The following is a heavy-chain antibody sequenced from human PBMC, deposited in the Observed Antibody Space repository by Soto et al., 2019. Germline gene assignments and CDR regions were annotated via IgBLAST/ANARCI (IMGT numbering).Heavy chain of an antibody. Sequence: GSLRLSCAASGFTFSSYGMHWVRQAPGKGLEWVAVISYDGSKKYYADSVKGRFTISRDNSKNTLYLQMNSLRAEDAAVYYCAKGGRMVRGDYFDYWGQGTLVTVSS. D-gene: IGHD3-10*01. J-gene: IGHJ4*02. CDR2: ISYDGSKK. CDR3: AKGGRMVRGDYFDY. CDR1: GFTFSSYG. V-gene: IGHV3-30*18.